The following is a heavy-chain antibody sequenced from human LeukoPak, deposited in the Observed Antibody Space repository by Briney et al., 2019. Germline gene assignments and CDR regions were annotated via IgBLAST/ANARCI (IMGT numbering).Heavy chain of an antibody. Sequence: PGGSLRLSCAASGFIFSSYWMSLVRQAPGKGLEWVANIKKDGSEQYYVDSVKGRFTISRDNAKKSLYLHMNTLRDEDTAVYFSARHLTGITGYTYGRGIDYWGQGTLLTVSS. V-gene: IGHV3-7*01. CDR3: ARHLTGITGYTYGRGIDY. J-gene: IGHJ4*02. CDR2: IKKDGSEQ. D-gene: IGHD5-12*01. CDR1: GFIFSSYW.